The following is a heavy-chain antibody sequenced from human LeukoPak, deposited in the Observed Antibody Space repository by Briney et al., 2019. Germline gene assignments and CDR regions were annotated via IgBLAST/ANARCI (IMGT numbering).Heavy chain of an antibody. Sequence: GGSLSLSCATPGFTFSSYTMTWVRQSSGKGLEWVSIINPSGGATFYADSVKGRFTVFRDNSRNTLFLQMQGLRAEDTAVYYCTSQTYKGSARYYSDYWGQGTLVTVSS. V-gene: IGHV3-23*01. J-gene: IGHJ4*02. CDR1: GFTFSSYT. CDR3: TSQTYKGSARYYSDY. CDR2: INPSGGAT. D-gene: IGHD1-1*01.